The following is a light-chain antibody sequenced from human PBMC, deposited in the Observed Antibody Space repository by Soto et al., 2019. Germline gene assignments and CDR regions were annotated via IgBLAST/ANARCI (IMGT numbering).Light chain of an antibody. Sequence: QSVLTQPASVSGSPGQSITISCSGISPDFGVSWYQHFPGKAPKLLIFEVSNRPSGVSTRFSGSKSGNMAFLTISGLQSEDAGLYHCSSYSSTTTLFGGGTKLTVL. J-gene: IGLJ2*01. CDR1: SPDFGV. V-gene: IGLV2-14*01. CDR3: SSYSSTTTL. CDR2: EVS.